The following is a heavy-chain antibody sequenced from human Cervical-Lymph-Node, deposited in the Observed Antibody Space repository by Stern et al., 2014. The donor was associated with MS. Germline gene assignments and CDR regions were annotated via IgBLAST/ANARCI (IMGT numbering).Heavy chain of an antibody. V-gene: IGHV3-11*01. CDR3: ASEKCTSASCYLS. J-gene: IGHJ4*02. Sequence: QVQLEESGGGLVKPGGSLRLSCAASGFTFSADFVTWIRQAPGKGLEWVSYISSSGSTVHYEDSVKGRFTISRDNANNSLSLQMNSLRAEDTAVYYCASEKCTSASCYLSWGQGALVTVSS. CDR2: ISSSGSTV. CDR1: GFTFSADF. D-gene: IGHD2-2*01.